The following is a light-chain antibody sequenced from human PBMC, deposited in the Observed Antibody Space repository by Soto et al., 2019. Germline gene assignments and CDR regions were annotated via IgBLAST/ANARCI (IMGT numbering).Light chain of an antibody. V-gene: IGLV2-11*01. J-gene: IGLJ7*01. CDR3: CSYAGSYTFV. CDR2: DVS. CDR1: SSDVGGYNY. Sequence: QSVLTQPRSVSGSPGQSVTISCTGTSSDVGGYNYVSWYQQHPGKAPKLMIYDVSKRPSGVPDRFSGSKSGNTASLTIYGLQAEDEADYYCCSYAGSYTFVFGGGTQLTVL.